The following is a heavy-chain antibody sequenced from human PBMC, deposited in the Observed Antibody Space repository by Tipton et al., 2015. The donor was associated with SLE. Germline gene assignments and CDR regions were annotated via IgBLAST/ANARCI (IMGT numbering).Heavy chain of an antibody. J-gene: IGHJ3*02. CDR1: GFTFSSYG. D-gene: IGHD3-22*01. CDR2: IRYDGSNK. Sequence: SLRLSCAASGFTFSSYGMHWVRQAPGKGLEWVAFIRYDGSNKYYADSVKGRFTISRDNSKNTLYLQMNSLRAEDTAVYYCAKDGIVVVDDAFDIWGHGTTVTVSS. CDR3: AKDGIVVVDDAFDI. V-gene: IGHV3-30*02.